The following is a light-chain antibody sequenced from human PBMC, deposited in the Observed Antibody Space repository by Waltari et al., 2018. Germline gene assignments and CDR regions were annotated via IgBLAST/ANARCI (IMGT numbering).Light chain of an antibody. CDR1: RDIHTF. J-gene: IGKJ1*01. V-gene: IGKV1-39*01. CDR3: QQGYMTPRT. Sequence: DIQMSQSPSSLSANLGDRVTISCRASRDIHTFLSWYQQKPGNAPKLLLFSASRLHTGVPSRFSGSGSGTDFSLSISSLQPEDFAIYFCQQGYMTPRTFGQGTKVEIK. CDR2: SAS.